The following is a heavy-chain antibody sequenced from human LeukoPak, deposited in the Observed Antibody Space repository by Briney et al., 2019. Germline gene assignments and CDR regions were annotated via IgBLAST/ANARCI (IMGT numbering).Heavy chain of an antibody. V-gene: IGHV3-7*01. CDR1: GFPLSSYW. Sequence: GGSLRLSCAPCGFPLSSYWLRGAGEAPGEGGEGVANIKQDATEKTSVAFAKGPSTISRDNAKNSLYLQMNSLRPEDTAVYYCARDVRGSVPSYFYYYMDVWGKGTTVTVSS. CDR3: ARDVRGSVPSYFYYYMDV. CDR2: IKQDATEK. D-gene: IGHD3-10*01. J-gene: IGHJ6*03.